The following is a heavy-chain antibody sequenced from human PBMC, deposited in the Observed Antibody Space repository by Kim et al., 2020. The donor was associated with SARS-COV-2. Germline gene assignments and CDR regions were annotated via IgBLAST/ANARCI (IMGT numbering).Heavy chain of an antibody. CDR2: ISSSSSYI. CDR3: APGRADTYYYYYYGMDV. CDR1: GFTFSSYS. D-gene: IGHD3-10*01. V-gene: IGHV3-21*01. J-gene: IGHJ6*02. Sequence: GSLRLSCAASGFTFSSYSMNWVRQAPGKGLEWVSSISSSSSYIYYADSVKGRFTISRDNAKNSLYLQMNSLRAEDTAVYYCAPGRADTYYYYYYGMDVWGQGTTVTVSS.